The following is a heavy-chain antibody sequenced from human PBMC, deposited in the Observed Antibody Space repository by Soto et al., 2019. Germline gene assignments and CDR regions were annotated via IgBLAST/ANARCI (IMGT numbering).Heavy chain of an antibody. D-gene: IGHD1-26*01. V-gene: IGHV1-18*01. Sequence: ASLKVSCKSSGYTFSNYGLACVRQAPGQGLEWMGWISPYNDDPKYAQKFQGRVTLTTETSTDTAYMELRSLTSDDTAVYYCARDPVGGNWFDPWGQGTLVTVS. CDR1: GYTFSNYG. CDR3: ARDPVGGNWFDP. J-gene: IGHJ5*02. CDR2: ISPYNDDP.